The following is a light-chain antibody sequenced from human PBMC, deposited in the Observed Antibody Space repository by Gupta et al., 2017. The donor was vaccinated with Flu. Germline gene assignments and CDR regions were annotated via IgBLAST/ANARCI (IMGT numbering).Light chain of an antibody. J-gene: IGLJ2*01. Sequence: SYVLTQPPSVSVAPGQTARITCGGNNIGSKSVHWYQQKPGQAPVLVVYDDSDRPSGTPERFAGSNSGNTATLNISRVEAGDEADYYCQVWDSSSDHVVFGGGTKLTVL. CDR2: DDS. CDR3: QVWDSSSDHVV. V-gene: IGLV3-21*02. CDR1: NIGSKS.